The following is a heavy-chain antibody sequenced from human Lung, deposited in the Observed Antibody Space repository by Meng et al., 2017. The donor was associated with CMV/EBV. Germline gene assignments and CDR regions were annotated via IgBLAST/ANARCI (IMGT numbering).Heavy chain of an antibody. J-gene: IGHJ1*01. Sequence: GGSXRLXCAASGFTFSDYYMSWIRQAPGKGLEWVSYISSGGGSTIYYADSVKGRFTISRDNAKNSLYLQMNSLRAEDTAVYYCARDIWLYSSSWMGFQHWXQGTLVTVSS. CDR3: ARDIWLYSSSWMGFQH. CDR2: ISSGGGSTI. V-gene: IGHV3-11*01. D-gene: IGHD6-13*01. CDR1: GFTFSDYY.